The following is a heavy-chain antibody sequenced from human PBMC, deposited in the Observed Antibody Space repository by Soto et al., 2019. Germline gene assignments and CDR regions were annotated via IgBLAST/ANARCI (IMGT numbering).Heavy chain of an antibody. V-gene: IGHV3-21*01. CDR1: GFTFTRYS. Sequence: GGSLRLSCAASGFTFTRYSMNWVRQAPGKGLEWVSSISSTTNYIYYADSMKGRFTVSRDNAKNSVYLNMNSLSAEDTAVYYCARESEDLTSNFDYWGQGTLVTVSS. CDR3: ARESEDLTSNFDY. J-gene: IGHJ4*02. CDR2: ISSTTNYI.